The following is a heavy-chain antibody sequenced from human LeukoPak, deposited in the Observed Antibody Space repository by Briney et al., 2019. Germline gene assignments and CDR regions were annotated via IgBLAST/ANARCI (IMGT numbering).Heavy chain of an antibody. D-gene: IGHD4-23*01. J-gene: IGHJ4*02. Sequence: SETLSLTCTVSGGSISSGGYYWSWIRQPAGKGLEWIGRIYTSGSTNYNPSLKSRVTMSVDTSKNQFSLKLSSVTAADTAVYYCARDLGTNTVVTAFDYWGQGTLVTVSS. CDR1: GGSISSGGYY. CDR3: ARDLGTNTVVTAFDY. CDR2: IYTSGST. V-gene: IGHV4-61*02.